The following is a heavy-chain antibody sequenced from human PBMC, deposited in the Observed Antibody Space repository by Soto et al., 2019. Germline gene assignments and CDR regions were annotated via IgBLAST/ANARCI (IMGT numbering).Heavy chain of an antibody. CDR1: GFTFSNYA. CDR2: ITGSGGTT. V-gene: IGHV3-23*01. CDR3: AKDPNGDYVGAFDS. Sequence: EVQWLESGGGLVQPGGSLRLSCAASGFTFSNYAMTWVRQAPGKGLEYVSSITGSGGTTLYADSVKGRFTISRDNSKNTLYLQLTSLRAEDTAIYFCAKDPNGDYVGAFDSCGQGSLVTVS. J-gene: IGHJ4*02. D-gene: IGHD4-17*01.